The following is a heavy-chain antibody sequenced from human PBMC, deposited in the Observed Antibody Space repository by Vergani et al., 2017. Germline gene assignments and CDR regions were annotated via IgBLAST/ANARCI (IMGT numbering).Heavy chain of an antibody. J-gene: IGHJ6*02. V-gene: IGHV3-7*01. CDR2: IKQDGSEK. Sequence: EVQLVESGGGLVQPGGSLRLSCAASGFTFSSYWMSWVRQAPGKGLEWVANIKQDGSEKYYVDSVKGRFTISRDNAKNSLYLQMNSLRAEDTAVYYCARDRSVVVPAAMGYYYYGMDVWGQGTTVTVSS. CDR3: ARDRSVVVPAAMGYYYYGMDV. CDR1: GFTFSSYW. D-gene: IGHD2-2*01.